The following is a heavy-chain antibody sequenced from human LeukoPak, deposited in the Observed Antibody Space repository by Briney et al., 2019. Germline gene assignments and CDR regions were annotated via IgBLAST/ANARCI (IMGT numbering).Heavy chain of an antibody. CDR1: GYTFTGYY. D-gene: IGHD3-3*01. V-gene: IGHV1-2*02. CDR3: ARVRYTVLRPDY. J-gene: IGHJ4*02. CDR2: INPNSGGT. Sequence: ASVKVSCKASGYTFTGYYMHWERQAPGQGLEWMGWINPNSGGTNYAQKFQGRVTMTRDTSISTAYMEPSRLRSDDTAVYYCARVRYTVLRPDYWGQGTLVTVSS.